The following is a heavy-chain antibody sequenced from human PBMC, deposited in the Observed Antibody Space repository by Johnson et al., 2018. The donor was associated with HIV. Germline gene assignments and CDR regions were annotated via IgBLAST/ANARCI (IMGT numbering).Heavy chain of an antibody. CDR2: IYSGGST. CDR1: GFTVSSNY. D-gene: IGHD3-16*01. V-gene: IGHV3-53*01. J-gene: IGHJ3*02. CDR3: ARGPGGGEDALDI. Sequence: MLLVESGGGLIQPGGSLRLSCAASGFTVSSNYLSWVRPAPGTGLEWVSVIYSGGSTYYADSVKGRFTISRDNSKNTLYLQMNNLRVEDTAVYYCARGPGGGEDALDIWGQGTMVTVSS.